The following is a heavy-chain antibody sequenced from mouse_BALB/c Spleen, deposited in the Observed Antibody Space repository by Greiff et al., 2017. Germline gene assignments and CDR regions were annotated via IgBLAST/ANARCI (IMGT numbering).Heavy chain of an antibody. V-gene: IGHV1-26*01. CDR2: VNPNNGGT. CDR1: GYSFTGYY. D-gene: IGHD2-4*01. CDR3: ARPLYYDYDVSAY. J-gene: IGHJ3*01. Sequence: VQLKQSGPDLVKPGASVKLSCKASGYSFTGYYMHWVKQSHGKSLEWIGRVNPNNGGTSYNQKFKGKAILTVDKSSSTAYMELRSLTSEDSAVYYCARPLYYDYDVSAYWGQGTLVTVSA.